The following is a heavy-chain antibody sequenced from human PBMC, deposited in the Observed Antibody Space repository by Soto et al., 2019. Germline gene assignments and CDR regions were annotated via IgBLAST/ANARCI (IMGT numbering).Heavy chain of an antibody. J-gene: IGHJ4*02. Sequence: GGSLRRSCAASGFTFNSYDMNWFLQAPGKGLERVSSLNSHDGLTHYADSVKGRFASSGENARNSRYLQMYSRRVEETAVYYCTRGGYNEGGFDYWGQGNIVTVSS. CDR3: TRGGYNEGGFDY. D-gene: IGHD5-12*01. V-gene: IGHV3-21*01. CDR2: LNSHDGLT. CDR1: GFTFNSYD.